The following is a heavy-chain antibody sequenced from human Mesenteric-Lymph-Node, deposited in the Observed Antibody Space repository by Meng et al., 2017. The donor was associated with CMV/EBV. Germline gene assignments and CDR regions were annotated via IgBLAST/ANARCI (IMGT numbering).Heavy chain of an antibody. CDR2: ISWNSGNI. V-gene: IGHV3-9*01. J-gene: IGHJ6*02. CDR3: AKAHGYDYSYFDMDV. D-gene: IGHD5-12*01. Sequence: SLKISCAASGFTFDDYALHWVRQAPGKGLEWVSGISWNSGNIGYADSVKGRFTISRDNAKNSLYLQMNSLRPEDTALYYCAKAHGYDYSYFDMDVWGQGTMVTVSS. CDR1: GFTFDDYA.